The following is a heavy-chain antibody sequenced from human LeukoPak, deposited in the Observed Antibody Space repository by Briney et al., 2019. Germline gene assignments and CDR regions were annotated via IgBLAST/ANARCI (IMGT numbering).Heavy chain of an antibody. CDR2: IYHSGST. V-gene: IGHV4-30-2*02. CDR3: ARREYYGSESYPHYGMDV. D-gene: IGHD3-10*01. CDR1: GGSISSGGYS. J-gene: IGHJ6*02. Sequence: PSQTLSLTCAVSGGSISSGGYSWSWIRQPPGKGLEWIGYIYHSGSTYYNPSLKSRVTISVDRSKNQFSLKLSSVTAADTAVYYCARREYYGSESYPHYGMDVWGQGTTVTVSS.